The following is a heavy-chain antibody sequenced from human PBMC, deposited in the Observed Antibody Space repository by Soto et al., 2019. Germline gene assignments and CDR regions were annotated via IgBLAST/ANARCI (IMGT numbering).Heavy chain of an antibody. CDR1: GYTFTIYD. CDR2: MNPNSGNT. J-gene: IGHJ4*02. D-gene: IGHD3-3*01. Sequence: ASVKVSCKASGYTFTIYDINWVRQATGQGLEWMGWMNPNSGNTGYAQKFQGRVTMARNTSISTAYMELSSLRSEDTAVYYCARGLNYDFWSGPSVEDYWGQGTLVTVSS. CDR3: ARGLNYDFWSGPSVEDY. V-gene: IGHV1-8*02.